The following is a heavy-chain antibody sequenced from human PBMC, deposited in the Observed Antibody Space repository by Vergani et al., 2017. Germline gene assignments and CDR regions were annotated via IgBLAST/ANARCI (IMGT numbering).Heavy chain of an antibody. CDR3: ARNVPGIQLWQAFDI. D-gene: IGHD5-18*01. CDR2: IYYSGST. CDR1: GGSISSYY. V-gene: IGHV4-59*01. J-gene: IGHJ3*02. Sequence: QVQLQESGPGLVKPSETLSLTCTVSGGSISSYYWSWIRQPPGKGLEWIGYIYYSGSTNYNPSLKSRVTISVDTSKNQFSLKLSSVTAADTALYYCARNVPGIQLWQAFDIWGQGTMVTVSS.